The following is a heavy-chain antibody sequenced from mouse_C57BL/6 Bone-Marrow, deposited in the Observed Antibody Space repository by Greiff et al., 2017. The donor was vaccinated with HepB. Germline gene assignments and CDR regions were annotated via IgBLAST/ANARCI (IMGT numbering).Heavy chain of an antibody. V-gene: IGHV1-18*01. CDR2: INPNNGGT. Sequence: VQLQHSGPELVKPGASVKIPCKASGYTFTDYNMDWVKQSHGKSLEWIGDINPNNGGTIYNQKFKGKATLTVDKSSSTAYMELRSLTSEDTAVYYCARRIITTVVATDWYFDVWGTGTTVTVSS. CDR3: ARRIITTVVATDWYFDV. CDR1: GYTFTDYN. D-gene: IGHD1-1*01. J-gene: IGHJ1*03.